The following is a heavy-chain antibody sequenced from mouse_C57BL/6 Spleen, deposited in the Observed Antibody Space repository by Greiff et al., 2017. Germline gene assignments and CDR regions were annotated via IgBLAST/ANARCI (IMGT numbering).Heavy chain of an antibody. D-gene: IGHD2-1*01. V-gene: IGHV1-54*01. Sequence: QVQLKESGAELVRPGTSVKVSCKASGYAFTNYLIEWVKQRPGQGLEWIGVINPGSGGTNYNEKFKGKATLTADKSSSTAYMQLSSLTSEDSAVYFCARGGIYYGNYGWYFDVWGTGTTVTVSS. CDR2: INPGSGGT. CDR3: ARGGIYYGNYGWYFDV. CDR1: GYAFTNYL. J-gene: IGHJ1*03.